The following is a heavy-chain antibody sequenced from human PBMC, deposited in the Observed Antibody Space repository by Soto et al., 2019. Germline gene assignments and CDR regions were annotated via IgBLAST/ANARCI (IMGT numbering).Heavy chain of an antibody. V-gene: IGHV3-73*01. Sequence: GALRLSFAASGFTFSGSAMHWVRQGSVKGLEWVGRIRSKANSYATAYAASVKGRFTISRDDSKNTAYLQMNSLKTEDTAVYGCSSLRYGFWGGYYEEAYYYGMDVWGQATTVTVSS. J-gene: IGHJ6*02. CDR1: GFTFSGSA. CDR2: IRSKANSYAT. D-gene: IGHD3-3*01. CDR3: SSLRYGFWGGYYEEAYYYGMDV.